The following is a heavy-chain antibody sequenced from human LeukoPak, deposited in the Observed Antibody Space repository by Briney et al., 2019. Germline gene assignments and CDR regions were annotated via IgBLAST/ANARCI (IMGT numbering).Heavy chain of an antibody. Sequence: SETLSLTCAVSGYSISSGYCWGWTRQPPGKGLEWIGSIYHSGSTYYNPSLKSRVTISVDTSKNQFSLKLSSVTAADTAVYYCARHGEWLTVDYWGQGTLVTVSS. V-gene: IGHV4-38-2*01. CDR3: ARHGEWLTVDY. D-gene: IGHD3-3*01. J-gene: IGHJ4*02. CDR2: IYHSGST. CDR1: GYSISSGYC.